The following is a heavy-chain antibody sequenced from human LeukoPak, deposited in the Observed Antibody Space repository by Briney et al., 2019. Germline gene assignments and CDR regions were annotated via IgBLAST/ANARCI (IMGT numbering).Heavy chain of an antibody. CDR3: ARDWNGVRSPGDAFDI. J-gene: IGHJ3*02. CDR2: INPNSDGS. D-gene: IGHD3-3*01. V-gene: IGHV1-2*02. Sequence: ASVKVSCKASGYTFTGHYIHWGRQAPGQGLEWMGWINPNSDGSTFAQKFQGRVTLTRDTSISTAYMELSRLTSDDTAVYYCARDWNGVRSPGDAFDIWGQGTMVTVSS. CDR1: GYTFTGHY.